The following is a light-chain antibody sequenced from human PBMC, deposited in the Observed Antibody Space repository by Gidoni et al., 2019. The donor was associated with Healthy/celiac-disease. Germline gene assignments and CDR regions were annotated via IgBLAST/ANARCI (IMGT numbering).Light chain of an antibody. CDR2: DAS. V-gene: IGKV3-11*01. CDR1: QSVSSY. Sequence: EIVLTQSPATLSLSPGERATLSCRASQSVSSYLAWYQQKPGQAPRLLIYDASNRATGIPARFSGSGSGTDFTLNISSLEPEDFAVYYCQQRSNWPPWTFXQXTKVEIK. CDR3: QQRSNWPPWT. J-gene: IGKJ1*01.